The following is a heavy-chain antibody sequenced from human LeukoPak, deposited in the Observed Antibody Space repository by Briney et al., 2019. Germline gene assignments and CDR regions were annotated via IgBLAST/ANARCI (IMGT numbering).Heavy chain of an antibody. CDR2: INPNSGGT. CDR3: ARDRDDFWSGYLDY. CDR1: GYTFTGYY. V-gene: IGHV1-2*02. D-gene: IGHD3-3*01. Sequence: ASVKVSCKASGYTFTGYYMHWVRQAPGQGLEWMGWINPNSGGTNYAQKFQGRVTMTRDTSISTAYMEPSRLRSDDTAVYYCARDRDDFWSGYLDYWGQGTLVTVSS. J-gene: IGHJ4*02.